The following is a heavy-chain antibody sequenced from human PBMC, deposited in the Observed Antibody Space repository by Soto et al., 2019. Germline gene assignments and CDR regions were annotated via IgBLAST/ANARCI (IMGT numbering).Heavy chain of an antibody. CDR3: ARVTVVVILYYFDY. D-gene: IGHD3-22*01. CDR1: GYTFTSYD. CDR2: MKPNSGNT. V-gene: IGHV1-8*01. J-gene: IGHJ4*02. Sequence: QVQLVQSGAEVKKPGASVKVSCKASGYTFTSYDINWVRQATGQGLEWMGWMKPNSGNTGYAQKFQGRVTMTRNTSISTAYMELSSLRSEDTAVYYCARVTVVVILYYFDYWGQGTLVTVSS.